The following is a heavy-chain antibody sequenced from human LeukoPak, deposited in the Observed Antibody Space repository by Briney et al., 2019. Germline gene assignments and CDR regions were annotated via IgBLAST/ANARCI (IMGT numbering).Heavy chain of an antibody. CDR3: ARGRYCSSTSCYPYYYYGMDV. CDR2: IYYSGST. V-gene: IGHV4-30-4*01. D-gene: IGHD2-2*01. J-gene: IGHJ6*04. Sequence: SQTLSLTCTVSGGSISSGDYYWSWIRQPPGKGLEWIGYIYYSGSTYYNPSLKSRVTISVDTSKNQFSLKLSSVTAADTAVYYCARGRYCSSTSCYPYYYYGMDVLGKGTTVTVSS. CDR1: GGSISSGDYY.